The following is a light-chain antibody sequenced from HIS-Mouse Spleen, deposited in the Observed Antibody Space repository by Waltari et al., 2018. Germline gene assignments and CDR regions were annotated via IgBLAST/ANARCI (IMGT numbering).Light chain of an antibody. V-gene: IGLV3-10*01. CDR1: ALPHQD. Sequence: YELTQPPSVSVSPGQTARITCPGDALPHQDAYWYQQTSGQAPVLVIYEDSKRPSGIPERFSGSSSGTMATLTISGAQVEDEADYYCYSTDSSGNHRVFGGGTKLTVL. J-gene: IGLJ2*01. CDR2: EDS. CDR3: YSTDSSGNHRV.